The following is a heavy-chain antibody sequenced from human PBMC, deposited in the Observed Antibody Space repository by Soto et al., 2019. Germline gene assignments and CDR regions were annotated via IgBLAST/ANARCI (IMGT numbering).Heavy chain of an antibody. J-gene: IGHJ5*02. V-gene: IGHV1-18*04. CDR3: ARGDSTGSPTGWFDP. CDR1: GYTFTRYS. Sequence: QVQLVQSGAEVRKPGASVQVSCKASGYTFTRYSINWVRQAPGQRLEWVGWISNYNGDTKYAEKFQGRVTLTTDTFTTTSYMDLRSLTSDDTAMYFCARGDSTGSPTGWFDPWGQGTLVTVLS. D-gene: IGHD6-19*01. CDR2: ISNYNGDT.